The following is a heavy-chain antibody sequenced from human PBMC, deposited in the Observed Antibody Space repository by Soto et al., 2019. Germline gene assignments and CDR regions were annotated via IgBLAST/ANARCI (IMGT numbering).Heavy chain of an antibody. Sequence: QVQLVQSGAEVKKPGASVKVSCKASGYTFTSYDINWLRQATGQGLEWMGWMNPNSGNTGYAQKFQGRVTMTRNTSISTAYLELISLRSEDTAVYYCARGSRRFLEWLPPYNYGMDVWGQGTTVTVSS. CDR3: ARGSRRFLEWLPPYNYGMDV. J-gene: IGHJ6*02. CDR1: GYTFTSYD. D-gene: IGHD3-3*01. V-gene: IGHV1-8*01. CDR2: MNPNSGNT.